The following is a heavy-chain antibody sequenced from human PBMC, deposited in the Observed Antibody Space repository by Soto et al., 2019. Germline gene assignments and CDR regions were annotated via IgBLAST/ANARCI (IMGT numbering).Heavy chain of an antibody. CDR2: ISGSGGST. Sequence: EVQLLESGGGLVQPGGSLRLSCAVSGFTFSSYAMNWVRQAPGKGLEWVSAISGSGGSTYYADSVKGRFTISRDNSKNTLYLQMNSLRAEDTAVYYCAKGEGSGRGGFFDYWGQGTLVTVSS. D-gene: IGHD2-15*01. CDR1: GFTFSSYA. J-gene: IGHJ4*02. CDR3: AKGEGSGRGGFFDY. V-gene: IGHV3-23*01.